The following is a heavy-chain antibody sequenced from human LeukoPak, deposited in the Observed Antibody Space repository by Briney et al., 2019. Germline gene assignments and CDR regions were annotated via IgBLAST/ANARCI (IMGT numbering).Heavy chain of an antibody. D-gene: IGHD2-15*01. CDR3: ASVGVVADYGLDV. CDR2: IHYSGST. V-gene: IGHV4-59*11. Sequence: SETLSLTCTVSGGSISSHYWSWIRQPPGKGLEWIGYIHYSGSTNYNPSLKSRVTVSVDTSKNQFSLRLSSVTAADTAVYYCASVGVVADYGLDVWGQGTTVTVSS. CDR1: GGSISSHY. J-gene: IGHJ6*02.